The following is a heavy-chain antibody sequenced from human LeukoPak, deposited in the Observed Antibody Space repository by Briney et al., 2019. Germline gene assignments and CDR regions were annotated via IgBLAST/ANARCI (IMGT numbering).Heavy chain of an antibody. D-gene: IGHD3-10*01. Sequence: GWIRQPPGKGLERIGSIYYSGSTYYNPSLKSRVTISVDTSKNQFSLELSSVTAADTAVYYCARKRITMVRGVSNWFDPW. CDR3: ARKRITMVRGVSNWFDP. CDR2: IYYSGST. J-gene: IGHJ5*02. V-gene: IGHV4-39*07.